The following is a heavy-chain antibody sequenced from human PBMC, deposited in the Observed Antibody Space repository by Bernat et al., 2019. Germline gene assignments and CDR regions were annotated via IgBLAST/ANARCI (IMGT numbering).Heavy chain of an antibody. D-gene: IGHD4-17*01. J-gene: IGHJ1*01. Sequence: EVQLVESGGGLVQPGGSLRLSCAASGFTFSSYWMHWVRQPPGKGLVWVSRINSDGSSTSYAEYVKRRITNSRDNDKNKLYLKMNSVRAEDTAVYYCARTYYGDDFQYWGQGTLVTVSS. CDR3: ARTYYGDDFQY. CDR1: GFTFSSYW. V-gene: IGHV3-74*01. CDR2: INSDGSST.